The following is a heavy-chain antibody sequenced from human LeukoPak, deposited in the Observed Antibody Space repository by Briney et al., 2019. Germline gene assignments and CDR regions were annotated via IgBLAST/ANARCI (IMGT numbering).Heavy chain of an antibody. CDR2: IRYDGSNK. J-gene: IGHJ5*02. D-gene: IGHD4-17*01. CDR3: ARGGLETTGWFDP. V-gene: IGHV3-30*02. CDR1: GFTFSSYD. Sequence: GGSLRLSCAASGFTFSSYDIHWVRQAPGKGLEWVAFIRYDGSNKYYADSVRGRFTISRDNSKNTLYLQMNSLRAEDTAVYYCARGGLETTGWFDPWGQGTLVTVSS.